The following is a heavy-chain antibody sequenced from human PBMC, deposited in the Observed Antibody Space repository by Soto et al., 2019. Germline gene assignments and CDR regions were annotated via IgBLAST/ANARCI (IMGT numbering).Heavy chain of an antibody. V-gene: IGHV4-34*01. Sequence: SETLSLTCAVYGGSFSGYYWTWIRQPPGKGLEWIGEINHSGSTYYNPSLKSRVTISVDTSKNQFSLKLSSVTAADTAVYYCARHSSYNWNYVFLKYNWFDPWGQGTLVTVSS. D-gene: IGHD1-7*01. J-gene: IGHJ5*02. CDR2: INHSGST. CDR3: ARHSSYNWNYVFLKYNWFDP. CDR1: GGSFSGYY.